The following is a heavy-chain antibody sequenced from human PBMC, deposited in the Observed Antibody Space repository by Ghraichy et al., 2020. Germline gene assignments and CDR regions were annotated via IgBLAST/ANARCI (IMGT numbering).Heavy chain of an antibody. CDR3: ARGPPWSGYSISYYYYYGMDV. Sequence: SETLSLTCAVYGGSFSGYYWSWIRQPPGKGLEWIGEINHSGSTNYNPSLKSRVTISVDTSKNQFSLKLSSVTAADTAVYYCARGPPWSGYSISYYYYYGMDVWGQGTTVTVSS. D-gene: IGHD3-3*01. CDR2: INHSGST. V-gene: IGHV4-34*01. J-gene: IGHJ6*02. CDR1: GGSFSGYY.